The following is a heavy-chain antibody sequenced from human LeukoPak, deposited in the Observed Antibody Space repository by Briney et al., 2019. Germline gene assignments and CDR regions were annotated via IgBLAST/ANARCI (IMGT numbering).Heavy chain of an antibody. V-gene: IGHV4-4*02. CDR2: IYHSGST. CDR3: ARDDTGVIRGIRFHY. D-gene: IGHD3-10*01. CDR1: GASISSGYW. J-gene: IGHJ4*02. Sequence: SETLSLTCAVSGASISSGYWWSWVRQPPGKGLAWIGEIYHSGSTNHNPSLKSRVTISVDKSKSQFSLNLSSVTAADTAVYYCARDDTGVIRGIRFHYWGQGTLVTVSS.